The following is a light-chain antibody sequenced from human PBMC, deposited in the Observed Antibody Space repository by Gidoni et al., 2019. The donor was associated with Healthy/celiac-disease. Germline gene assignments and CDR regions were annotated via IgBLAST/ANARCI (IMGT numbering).Light chain of an antibody. CDR1: SSDVGSYNL. Sequence: QSSPTQPGPVFGSPGPSITISCTGTSSDVGSYNLVSWYQQHPGKAPKLMIYEGSKRPSGVSNRFSGSKSGNTASLTISGLQAEDEADYYCCSYAGSSTFVVFGGGTKLTVL. J-gene: IGLJ2*01. CDR2: EGS. CDR3: CSYAGSSTFVV. V-gene: IGLV2-23*03.